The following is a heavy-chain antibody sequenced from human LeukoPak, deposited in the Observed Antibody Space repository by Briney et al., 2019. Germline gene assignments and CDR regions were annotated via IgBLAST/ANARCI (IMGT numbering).Heavy chain of an antibody. V-gene: IGHV4-39*01. Sequence: SETLSLTCTVSGGSISSSSYYWGWIRQPPGKGLEWIGSIYYSGSTYYNPSLKSRVTISVDTSKNQLSLKLSSVTAADTAVYYCARQVGTFYYYYGMDVWGQGTTVTVSS. CDR3: ARQVGTFYYYYGMDV. D-gene: IGHD1-14*01. CDR1: GGSISSSSYY. CDR2: IYYSGST. J-gene: IGHJ6*02.